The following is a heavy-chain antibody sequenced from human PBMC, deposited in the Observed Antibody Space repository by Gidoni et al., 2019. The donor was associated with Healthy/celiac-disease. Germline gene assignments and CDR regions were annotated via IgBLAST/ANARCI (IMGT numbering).Heavy chain of an antibody. Sequence: PGLVKPSETLSPPGTVSGGSISSYYWSWIRQPAGKGLEWIGRIYTSGSTNYNPSLKSRVTMSVDTSKNQFSLKLSSVTAADTAVYYCARDLRSTSYPGHWFDPWGQGTLVTVSS. J-gene: IGHJ5*02. V-gene: IGHV4-4*07. CDR3: ARDLRSTSYPGHWFDP. D-gene: IGHD2-2*01. CDR2: IYTSGST. CDR1: GGSISSYY.